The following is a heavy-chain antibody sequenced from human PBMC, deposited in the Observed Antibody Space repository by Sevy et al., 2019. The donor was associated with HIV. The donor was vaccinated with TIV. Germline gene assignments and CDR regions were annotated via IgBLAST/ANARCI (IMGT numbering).Heavy chain of an antibody. CDR3: PLEGLEGSPGIVVVVAAIPDAFDI. Sequence: GGSLRLSCAASGFTFSSYAMSWVRQAPGKGLEWVSAISGSGGSTYYADSVKGRFTISRDNSKNTLYLQMNSLRAEDTAVYYCPLEGLEGSPGIVVVVAAIPDAFDIWGQGTMVTVSS. CDR2: ISGSGGST. CDR1: GFTFSSYA. V-gene: IGHV3-23*01. J-gene: IGHJ3*02. D-gene: IGHD2-15*01.